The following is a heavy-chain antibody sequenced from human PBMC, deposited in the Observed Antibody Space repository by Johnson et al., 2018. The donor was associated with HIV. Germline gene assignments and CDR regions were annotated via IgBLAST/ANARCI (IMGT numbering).Heavy chain of an antibody. CDR3: ARDLLSRAFDI. CDR2: IRYDGSNK. V-gene: IGHV3-30*02. CDR1: GFTFSSYG. Sequence: QVQLVESGGGVVQPGGSLRLSCAASGFTFSSYGMHWVRQAPGKGLEWVAFIRYDGSNKYYADSVKGRFTISRDNSKNTLYLQMNSLRAEDTAVYYCARDLLSRAFDIWGQGTMVTVSS. J-gene: IGHJ3*02.